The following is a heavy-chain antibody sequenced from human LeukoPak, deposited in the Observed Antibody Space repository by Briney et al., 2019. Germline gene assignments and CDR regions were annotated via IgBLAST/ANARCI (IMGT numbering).Heavy chain of an antibody. D-gene: IGHD6-13*01. J-gene: IGHJ4*02. CDR3: AKDLGKVIAAAFDY. CDR2: IYSDNT. V-gene: IGHV3-53*01. Sequence: PGGSLRLSCTVSGFTVSSNSMSWVRQAPGKGLEWVSFIYSDNTHYSDSVKGRFTISRDNSKNTLYLQMNSLRAEDTAVYYCAKDLGKVIAAAFDYWGQGTPVTVSS. CDR1: GFTVSSNS.